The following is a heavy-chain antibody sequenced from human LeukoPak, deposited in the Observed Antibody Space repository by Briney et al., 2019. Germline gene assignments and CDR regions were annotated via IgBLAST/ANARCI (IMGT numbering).Heavy chain of an antibody. Sequence: GGSLRLSCAASGFTFSSYAMSWVRQAPGKGLEWVSAISGSGGSTYYADSVKGRFTISRDNSKNTLYLQMNSLRAEDTAVYYCAKAYKVGSSTSWGYFDYWGQGTLVTVSS. CDR1: GFTFSSYA. V-gene: IGHV3-23*01. CDR2: ISGSGGST. CDR3: AKAYKVGSSTSWGYFDY. D-gene: IGHD2-2*01. J-gene: IGHJ4*02.